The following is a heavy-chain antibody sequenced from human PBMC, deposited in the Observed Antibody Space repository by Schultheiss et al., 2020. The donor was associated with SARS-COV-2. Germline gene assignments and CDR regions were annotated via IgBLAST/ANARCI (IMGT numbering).Heavy chain of an antibody. V-gene: IGHV3-15*01. CDR3: ARVYLEGDIDYYYYYMDV. CDR1: GFTFSSYS. CDR2: IKSKTDGGTT. D-gene: IGHD2-21*02. Sequence: GGSLRLSCAASGFTFSSYSMNWVRQAPGKGLEWVGRIKSKTDGGTTDYAAPVKGRFTISRDDSKNTLYLQMNSLRAEDTAVYYCARVYLEGDIDYYYYYMDVWGKGTTVTVSS. J-gene: IGHJ6*03.